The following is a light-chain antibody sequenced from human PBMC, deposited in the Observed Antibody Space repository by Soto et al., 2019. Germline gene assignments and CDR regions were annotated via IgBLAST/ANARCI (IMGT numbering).Light chain of an antibody. CDR1: SSDVGGYNY. Sequence: VLTQPASVSGSPGQSITISCTRTSSDVGGYNYVSWYQQHPGKAPKLMIYDVSNRPSGVSNRFSGSKSGNTASLTISGLQAEDEADYYCSSYTSSSTVVFGGGTKLTVL. V-gene: IGLV2-14*01. CDR3: SSYTSSSTVV. CDR2: DVS. J-gene: IGLJ2*01.